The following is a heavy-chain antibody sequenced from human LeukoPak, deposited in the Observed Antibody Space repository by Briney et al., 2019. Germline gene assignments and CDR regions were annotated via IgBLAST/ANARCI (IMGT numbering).Heavy chain of an antibody. D-gene: IGHD5-18*01. CDR1: GFTFSSYS. CDR2: ISSSSSYI. CDR3: ARALTDTAMVTAFDI. J-gene: IGHJ3*02. Sequence: PGGSLRLSCAASGFTFSSYSMNWVRQAPGKGLEWVSSISSSSSYIYYADSVKGRFTISRDNAKNSLYLQMNSLRAEDTAVYYCARALTDTAMVTAFDIWGQGTMVTVSS. V-gene: IGHV3-21*01.